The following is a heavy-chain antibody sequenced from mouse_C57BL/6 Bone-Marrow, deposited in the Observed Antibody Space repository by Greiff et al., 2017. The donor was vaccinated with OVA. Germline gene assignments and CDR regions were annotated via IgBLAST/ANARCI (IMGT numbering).Heavy chain of an antibody. CDR1: GYTFTSYW. CDR3: ARWGLLRIDY. V-gene: IGHV1-61*01. D-gene: IGHD1-1*01. Sequence: QVQLQQPGAELVRPGSSVKLSCKASGYTFTSYWMDWVKQRPGQGLEWIGNIYPSDSETHYNQKFKDKATLTVDKSSSTAYMQLSSLTSEDSAVYYCARWGLLRIDYWGQGTTLTVSS. CDR2: IYPSDSET. J-gene: IGHJ2*01.